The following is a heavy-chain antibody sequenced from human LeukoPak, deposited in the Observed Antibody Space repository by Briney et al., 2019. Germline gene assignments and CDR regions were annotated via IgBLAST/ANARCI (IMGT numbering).Heavy chain of an antibody. CDR1: GFTFSACE. CDR3: ANGYGPRFDY. CDR2: ISRSGSTR. V-gene: IGHV3-48*03. J-gene: IGHJ4*02. D-gene: IGHD4-17*01. Sequence: PGGSLRLSCAISGFTFSACELTWVRQAPGKGLEWVSYISRSGSTRYYADSVKGRFTISRDNAKNSLYLQMNSLRAEDTAVYYCANGYGPRFDYWGQGTLVTVSS.